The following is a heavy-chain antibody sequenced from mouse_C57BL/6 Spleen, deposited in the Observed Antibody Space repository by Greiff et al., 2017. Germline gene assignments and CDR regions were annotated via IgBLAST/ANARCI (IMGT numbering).Heavy chain of an antibody. CDR1: GYTFTDYE. Sequence: QVQLQQSGAELVRPGASVTLSCKASGYTFTDYEMHWVKQTPVHGLEWIGAIDPETGGTAYNQKFKGKAILTADKSSSTAYMELRSLTSEDSAVXYCTRLYYYGSSPFDYWGQGTTLTVSS. D-gene: IGHD1-1*01. CDR3: TRLYYYGSSPFDY. CDR2: IDPETGGT. J-gene: IGHJ2*01. V-gene: IGHV1-15*01.